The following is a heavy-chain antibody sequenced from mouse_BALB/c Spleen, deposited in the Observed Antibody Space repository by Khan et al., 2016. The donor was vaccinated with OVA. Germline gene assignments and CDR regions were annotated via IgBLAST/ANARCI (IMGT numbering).Heavy chain of an antibody. D-gene: IGHD2-2*01. V-gene: IGHV1S135*01. CDR3: TRHGYVAGFTY. Sequence: VQLQQSGPELMKPGASVKISCKASGYSFTSYYLHWVMQSHGESLEWIGYVDPFSGGTTYNQKFKGKATLTVDKSSSTAYMHLSNLTSEDSAVYYCTRHGYVAGFTYWGQGTLVTVSA. J-gene: IGHJ3*01. CDR1: GYSFTSYY. CDR2: VDPFSGGT.